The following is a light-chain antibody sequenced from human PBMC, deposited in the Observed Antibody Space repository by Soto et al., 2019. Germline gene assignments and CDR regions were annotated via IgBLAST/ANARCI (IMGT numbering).Light chain of an antibody. CDR1: QDISSW. CDR3: LQYDSYPWT. V-gene: IGKV1-5*01. J-gene: IGKJ1*01. CDR2: YAS. Sequence: DIQMTQSPSTLSASVGDGVTITCRASQDISSWLAWYQQAPGKAPKFLIYYASTLQSGVPSRFSGSGSGTEFTLYISSLQPEDFGTYYCLQYDSYPWTFGQGTKVDIK.